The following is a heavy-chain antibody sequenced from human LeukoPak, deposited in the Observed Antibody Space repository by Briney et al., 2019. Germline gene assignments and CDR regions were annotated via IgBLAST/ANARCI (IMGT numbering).Heavy chain of an antibody. CDR3: ARGPGDFNWFDP. Sequence: ASVKVSCKASGYTFTGYYMHWVRQAPGQGLEWMGWINPNSGGTNYAQKFQGRVTMTRDTSISTAYMELSRLRSEDTAVYYCARGPGDFNWFDPWGQGTLVTVSS. D-gene: IGHD2-21*02. CDR1: GYTFTGYY. CDR2: INPNSGGT. J-gene: IGHJ5*02. V-gene: IGHV1-2*02.